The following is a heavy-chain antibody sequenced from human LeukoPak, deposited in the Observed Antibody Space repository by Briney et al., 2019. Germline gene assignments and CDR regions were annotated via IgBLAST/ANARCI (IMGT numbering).Heavy chain of an antibody. D-gene: IGHD3-22*01. CDR1: GFTFSSYW. CDR3: AREGYYYDSSGRGYFQH. V-gene: IGHV3-7*01. CDR2: IKQDGSEK. Sequence: GGSLRLSCAASGFTFSSYWMSWVRQAPGKGLEWVANIKQDGSEKYYVDSVKGRFTISRDNSKNTLYLQMNSLRAEDTAVYYCAREGYYYDSSGRGYFQHWGQGTLVTVSS. J-gene: IGHJ1*01.